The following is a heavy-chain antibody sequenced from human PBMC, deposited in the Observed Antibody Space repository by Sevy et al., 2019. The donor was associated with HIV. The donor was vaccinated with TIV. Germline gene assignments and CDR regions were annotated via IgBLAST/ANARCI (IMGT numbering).Heavy chain of an antibody. CDR3: TTITGRFLEWLGPFDY. Sequence: GGSLRLSCAVSGFTFSNAWMSWVRQAPGKGLEWVGRIKSKTDGGTTDHAAPVKGRFTFSRDDSKNTLYLQMNSLKTEDTDVYDCTTITGRFLEWLGPFDYWGQGVLVTVSS. CDR1: GFTFSNAW. D-gene: IGHD3-3*01. J-gene: IGHJ4*02. CDR2: IKSKTDGGTT. V-gene: IGHV3-15*01.